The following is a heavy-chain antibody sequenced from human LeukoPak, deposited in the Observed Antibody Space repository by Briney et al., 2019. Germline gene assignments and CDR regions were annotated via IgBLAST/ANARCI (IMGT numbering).Heavy chain of an antibody. CDR3: ARDSPYSGSHSHFDY. Sequence: ASVKVSCKVSGYTLTELSMHWVRQAPGKGLEWMGGFDPEDGETIYAQKFQGRVTMTEDTSTDTAYMELSSLRSEDTAVYYCARDSPYSGSHSHFDYWGQETLVTVSS. CDR2: FDPEDGET. J-gene: IGHJ4*02. V-gene: IGHV1-24*01. CDR1: GYTLTELS. D-gene: IGHD1-26*01.